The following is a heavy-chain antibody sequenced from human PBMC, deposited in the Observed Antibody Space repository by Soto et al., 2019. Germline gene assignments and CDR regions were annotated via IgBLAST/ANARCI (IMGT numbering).Heavy chain of an antibody. J-gene: IGHJ3*02. Sequence: EVQLVESGGGLVQPGGSLRLSCAASGFTFSSYWMYWVRQAPGKGLEXVXXXXXXXXXXXYAESVKGRFTFSRDNAKXXXXXXXXXXXXXXXXXXXXXXGGYMHACDIWGQGTMVTVSS. CDR2: XXXXXXXX. D-gene: IGHD6-13*01. V-gene: IGHV3-74*01. CDR1: GFTFSSYW. CDR3: XXGGYMHACDI.